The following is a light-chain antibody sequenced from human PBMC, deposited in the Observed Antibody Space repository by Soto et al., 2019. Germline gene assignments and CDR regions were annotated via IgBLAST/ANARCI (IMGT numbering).Light chain of an antibody. V-gene: IGKV3-11*01. CDR2: DAS. J-gene: IGKJ4*01. CDR3: QQRSLWPLT. CDR1: QSVSNH. Sequence: EFVLTQSPSTLSLSPGERATLSCRATQSVSNHLAWYQHRPGQAPRLLIYDASNRATDIPARFSGSGSGTDFTLTISSLEPEDSAVYYCQQRSLWPLTFGGGTKVEIK.